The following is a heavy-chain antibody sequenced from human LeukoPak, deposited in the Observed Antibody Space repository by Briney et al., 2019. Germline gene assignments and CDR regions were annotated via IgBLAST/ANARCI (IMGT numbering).Heavy chain of an antibody. Sequence: SETLSLTCTVSGVSISSSSYYWGWIRQPPGKGLDWIGSIYYSGSTYYNPSLKSRVTISVDTSKNQFSLKLSSVTAADTAVYYCARGSRSGWYPGGWFDPWGQGTLVTVSS. CDR1: GVSISSSSYY. CDR2: IYYSGST. D-gene: IGHD6-19*01. V-gene: IGHV4-39*07. CDR3: ARGSRSGWYPGGWFDP. J-gene: IGHJ5*02.